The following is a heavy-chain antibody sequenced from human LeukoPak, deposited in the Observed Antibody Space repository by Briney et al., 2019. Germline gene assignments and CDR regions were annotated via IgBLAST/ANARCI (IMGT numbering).Heavy chain of an antibody. CDR1: GFTFSIAW. J-gene: IGHJ4*02. Sequence: PGGSLRLSCAASGFTFSIAWMSWVCQAPGGGLEWVGRVKSKTDGGTTDYAATVRGRFTILRDDSENMVYLQMNSLKTEDTAVYYCATSSYTSGWNHLDYWGQGTLVTVSS. V-gene: IGHV3-15*01. D-gene: IGHD6-19*01. CDR2: VKSKTDGGTT. CDR3: ATSSYTSGWNHLDY.